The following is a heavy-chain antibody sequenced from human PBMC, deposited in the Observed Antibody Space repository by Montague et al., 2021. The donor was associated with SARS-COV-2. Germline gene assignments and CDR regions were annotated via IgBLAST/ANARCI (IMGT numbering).Heavy chain of an antibody. CDR1: GGSISSGGYY. CDR2: TYNSDST. CDR3: ARVHNVVVTALRYFAL. D-gene: IGHD2-21*02. Sequence: TLSLTCTVSGGSISSGGYYWSWIRQPPGKGLEWIGYTYNSDSTYYNPSLKSRVTISVDTSKNQFSLKLSSVTAADTAVYYCARVHNVVVTALRYFALWGRGALVTVCS. V-gene: IGHV4-31*03. J-gene: IGHJ2*01.